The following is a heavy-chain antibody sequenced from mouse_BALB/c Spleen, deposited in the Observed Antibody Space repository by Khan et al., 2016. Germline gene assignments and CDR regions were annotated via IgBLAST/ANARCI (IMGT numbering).Heavy chain of an antibody. CDR2: INPDSYTI. Sequence: EVQLQESGGGLVHPGGSLKLSCAASGFDFSRYWMSWVRQAPGKGLEWIGEINPDSYTINYTPSLKDKFIISRDNAKNTLYLQMSKVRSDEAALYYCARAGYDGCLADWGQGTLLTVSA. CDR3: ARAGYDGCLAD. D-gene: IGHD2-14*01. CDR1: GFDFSRYW. J-gene: IGHJ3*01. V-gene: IGHV4-1*02.